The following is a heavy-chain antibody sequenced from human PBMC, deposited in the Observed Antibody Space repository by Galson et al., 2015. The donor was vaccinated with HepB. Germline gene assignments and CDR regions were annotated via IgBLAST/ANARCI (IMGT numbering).Heavy chain of an antibody. Sequence: SLRLSCAASGFTFSSYAMSWVRQAPGKGLEWVSAISGSGGSTYYADSVKGRFTISRDNSKNTLYLQMNSLRAEDTAVYYCAKDPPGIAAAGTDWYFDLWGRGTLVTVSS. V-gene: IGHV3-23*01. CDR2: ISGSGGST. D-gene: IGHD6-13*01. CDR1: GFTFSSYA. CDR3: AKDPPGIAAAGTDWYFDL. J-gene: IGHJ2*01.